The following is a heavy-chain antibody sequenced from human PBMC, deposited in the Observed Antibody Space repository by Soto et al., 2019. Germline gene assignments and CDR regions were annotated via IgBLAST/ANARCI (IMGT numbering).Heavy chain of an antibody. CDR3: MRGGWGDSPIDY. D-gene: IGHD2-15*01. J-gene: IGHJ4*02. V-gene: IGHV1-2*02. Sequence: ASVKFSCKTSGYTFSAYYVHWARLAPGRGFQWLGWINPSNEITAFSQFFQGRVTMTRDTFTNTVHMELDSLTSDDTAVYYCMRGGWGDSPIDYWGQGTQVTVS. CDR1: GYTFSAYY. CDR2: INPSNEIT.